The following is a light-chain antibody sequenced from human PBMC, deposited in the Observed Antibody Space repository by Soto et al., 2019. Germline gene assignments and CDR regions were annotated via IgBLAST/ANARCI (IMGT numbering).Light chain of an antibody. CDR1: QSVDSTY. Sequence: EIVLTQSPGTLSLSPGERATLSCRASQSVDSTYLAWYQQKPGQAPRLLIFATSSRAAGVPDRFSGSGSGTDFTLTISRLELEDFAVDSCQQYDTSPPLYTFGQGTKLDIK. J-gene: IGKJ2*01. CDR2: ATS. V-gene: IGKV3-20*01. CDR3: QQYDTSPPLYT.